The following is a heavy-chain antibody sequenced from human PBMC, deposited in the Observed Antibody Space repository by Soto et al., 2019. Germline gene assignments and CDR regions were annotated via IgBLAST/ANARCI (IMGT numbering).Heavy chain of an antibody. CDR2: INHSGST. Sequence: SETLSLTCAVYGGSFSGYYWSWIRQPPGKGLEWIGEINHSGSTNYNPSLKSRVTISVDTSKNQFSLKLSSVTAADTAVYYCARGRVYYDILTGYYPHYYYYGMDVWGQGTTVTVSS. V-gene: IGHV4-34*01. CDR1: GGSFSGYY. CDR3: ARGRVYYDILTGYYPHYYYYGMDV. D-gene: IGHD3-9*01. J-gene: IGHJ6*02.